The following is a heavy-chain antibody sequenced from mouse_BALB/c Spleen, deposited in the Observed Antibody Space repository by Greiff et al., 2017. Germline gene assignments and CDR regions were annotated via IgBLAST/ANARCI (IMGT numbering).Heavy chain of an antibody. CDR3: ARTTVVATPYAMDY. CDR2: IDPANGNT. CDR1: GFNIKDTY. J-gene: IGHJ4*01. D-gene: IGHD1-1*01. Sequence: VQLKQSGAELVKPGASVKLSCTASGFNIKDTYMHWVKQRPEQGLEWIGRIDPANGNTKYDPKFQGKATITADTSSNTAYLQLSSLTSEDTAVYYCARTTVVATPYAMDYWGQGTSVTVSS. V-gene: IGHV14-3*02.